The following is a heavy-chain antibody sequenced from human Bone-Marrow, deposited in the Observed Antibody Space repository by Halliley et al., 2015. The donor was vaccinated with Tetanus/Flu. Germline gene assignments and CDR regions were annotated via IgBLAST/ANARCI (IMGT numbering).Heavy chain of an antibody. J-gene: IGHJ4*02. V-gene: IGHV4-59*09. D-gene: IGHD3-22*01. CDR3: ARGPYYYDSSGYYPGPSYFDY. CDR2: SRST. Sequence: SRSTKYTPSLKSRVIISADTSKNQISLKLSSVTASDTAVYYCARGPYYYDSSGYYPGPSYFDYRGQGTLVTVSS.